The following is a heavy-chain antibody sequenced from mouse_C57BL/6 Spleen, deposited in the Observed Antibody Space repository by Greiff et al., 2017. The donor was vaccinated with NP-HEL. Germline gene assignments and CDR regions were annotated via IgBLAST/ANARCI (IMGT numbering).Heavy chain of an antibody. CDR2: IWRGGST. Sequence: QVQLKESGPGLVQPSQSLSITCTVSGFSLTSSGVHWVRQSPGKGLEWLGVIWRGGSTDYNAAFMSRLSITKDNSKSQVFFKMNSLQADDTAIYYFAKNKDYYGSSWYFDVWGTGTTVTVSS. CDR1: GFSLTSSG. D-gene: IGHD1-1*01. V-gene: IGHV2-5*01. CDR3: AKNKDYYGSSWYFDV. J-gene: IGHJ1*03.